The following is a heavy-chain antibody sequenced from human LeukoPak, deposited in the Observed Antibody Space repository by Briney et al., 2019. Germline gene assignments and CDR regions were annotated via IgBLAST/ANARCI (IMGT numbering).Heavy chain of an antibody. J-gene: IGHJ5*02. CDR3: ARGGPGMNWFDP. Sequence: SVKVSCKASGGTFSSYAISWVRQAPGQGLEWMGRIIPILGIANYAQKFQGRVTITADKSTSTAYMELSSLRSEDTAVYYCARGGPGMNWFDPWGRGTLVTVSS. V-gene: IGHV1-69*04. CDR2: IIPILGIA. D-gene: IGHD1-20*01. CDR1: GGTFSSYA.